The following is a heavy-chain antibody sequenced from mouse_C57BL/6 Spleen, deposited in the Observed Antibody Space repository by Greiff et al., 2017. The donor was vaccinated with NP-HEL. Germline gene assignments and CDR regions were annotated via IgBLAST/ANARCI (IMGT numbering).Heavy chain of an antibody. CDR1: GYAFSSSW. D-gene: IGHD2-4*01. Sequence: QVQLQQSGPELVKPGASVKISCKASGYAFSSSWMNWVKQRPGKGLEWIGRIYPGDGDTNYNGKFKGKATLTADKSSSTAYMQLSSLTSEDSAVYFCASYDYDEFAYWGQGTLVTVSA. J-gene: IGHJ3*01. CDR3: ASYDYDEFAY. CDR2: IYPGDGDT. V-gene: IGHV1-82*01.